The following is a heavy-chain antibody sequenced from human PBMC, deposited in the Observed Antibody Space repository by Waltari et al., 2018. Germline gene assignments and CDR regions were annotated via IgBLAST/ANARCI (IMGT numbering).Heavy chain of an antibody. CDR2: MYFSGTH. Sequence: VQLQESGPGLVKPSGTLSRSCDVSGDASTSHFWSWIRQAPGKGLEWIGYMYFSGTHNYNPSLKSRVTISIDTSKNHFSLNLRSVTAADTAIYYCARLPRGSVIIGAFDIWGQGTQVTVSS. CDR1: GDASTSHF. D-gene: IGHD3-22*01. J-gene: IGHJ3*02. CDR3: ARLPRGSVIIGAFDI. V-gene: IGHV4-59*11.